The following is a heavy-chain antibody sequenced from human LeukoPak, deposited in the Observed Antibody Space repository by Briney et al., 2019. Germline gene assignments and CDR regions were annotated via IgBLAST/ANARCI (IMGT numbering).Heavy chain of an antibody. D-gene: IGHD4-11*01. V-gene: IGHV4-39*07. CDR2: IFYSGNA. CDR3: ARETTGGAFDI. CDR1: GVSVSSNTYY. Sequence: SETLSLTCTVSGVSVSSNTYYWGWIRQPPGKGLEWLGYIFYSGNAYYTPSLKSRVTISIDTSKNQFSLRLISVTAADTAVYYCARETTGGAFDIWGQGTMVTVPS. J-gene: IGHJ3*02.